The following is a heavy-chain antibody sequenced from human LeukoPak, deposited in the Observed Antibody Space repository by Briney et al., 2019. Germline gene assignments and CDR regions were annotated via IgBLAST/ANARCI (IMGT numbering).Heavy chain of an antibody. CDR2: INTDGGFT. CDR3: TRGIAEAFDP. CDR1: GFTFSSYW. J-gene: IGHJ5*02. Sequence: GGSLRLSCAASGFTFSSYWIHWVRQAPGKGLVWVSRINTDGGFTDYADSVKGRFTVSRDNAKNTVYLQMNSLGDEDTAVYYCTRGIAEAFDPWGPGTLVTVS. V-gene: IGHV3-74*01. D-gene: IGHD6-13*01.